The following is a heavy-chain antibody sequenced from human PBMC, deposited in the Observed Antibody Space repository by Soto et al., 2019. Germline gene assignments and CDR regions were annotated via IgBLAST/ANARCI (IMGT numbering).Heavy chain of an antibody. CDR3: ARGEQYSGRIFDY. CDR1: GDXVSSNRAG. Sequence: QXLSLTCAITGDXVSSNRAGWSWVRQSPSRGLEWLGSTYYRSKWYYEYAVSVRGRITINPDTSKKQYSLQLNSVTPEDTAVYFCARGEQYSGRIFDYWGQGTLGTVSS. J-gene: IGHJ4*01. CDR2: TYYRSKWYY. D-gene: IGHD1-26*01. V-gene: IGHV6-1*01.